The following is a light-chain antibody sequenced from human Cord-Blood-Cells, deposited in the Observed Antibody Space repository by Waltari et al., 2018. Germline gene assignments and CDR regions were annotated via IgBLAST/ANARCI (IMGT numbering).Light chain of an antibody. CDR1: QGINNY. J-gene: IGKJ3*01. CDR2: AAS. V-gene: IGKV1-27*01. Sequence: DIQMTQSPSSLSASVGDRVTTTSRASQGINNYLAWYQQKPGKVPQILIYAASTLQSGVPARFSGSGSGTDFTLTISRLQPEDVATYYCLKYISAPFTFGPGTKVDIK. CDR3: LKYISAPFT.